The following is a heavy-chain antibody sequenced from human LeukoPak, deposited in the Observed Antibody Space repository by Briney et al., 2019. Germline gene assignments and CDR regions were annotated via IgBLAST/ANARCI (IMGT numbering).Heavy chain of an antibody. D-gene: IGHD2-2*01. CDR1: GFTFSSYI. CDR3: ARTGGVVPTEGGFDI. CDR2: IIISSSYI. V-gene: IGHV3-21*01. Sequence: GGSLRLSCAASGFTFSSYIMNWVRQAPGKGLEWVSSIIISSSYIYYADSVKGRFTISRDNAKNSLYLQMNNLRAEDTGVYYCARTGGVVPTEGGFDIWGQGKMVTVSS. J-gene: IGHJ3*02.